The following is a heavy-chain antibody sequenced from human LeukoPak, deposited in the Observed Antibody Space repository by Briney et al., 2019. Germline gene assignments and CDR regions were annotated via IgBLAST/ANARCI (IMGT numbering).Heavy chain of an antibody. CDR2: IIPIFGTA. V-gene: IGHV1-69*01. J-gene: IGHJ4*02. CDR3: ARSHVYSSGWCPAGIYDY. CDR1: GGTFSSYA. Sequence: SVKVSCKASGGTFSSYAISWVRQAPGQGLEWMGGIIPIFGTANYAQKFQGRVTITADESTSTAYMELSSLRSEDTAVYYCARSHVYSSGWCPAGIYDYWGQGTLVTVSS. D-gene: IGHD6-19*01.